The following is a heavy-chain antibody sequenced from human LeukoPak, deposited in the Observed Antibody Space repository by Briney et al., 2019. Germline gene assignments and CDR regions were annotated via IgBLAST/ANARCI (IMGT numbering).Heavy chain of an antibody. D-gene: IGHD1-26*01. CDR2: IYYSGNT. V-gene: IGHV4-39*01. Sequence: SETLSLTCTVSGGSISSSSYYWGWIRQPPGKGLEWIGSIYYSGNTYYNASLESRVTISVDTSKNEFSLRLNSVTAADTAMYYCAKSGGYGLIDYWGQGTLVTVSS. CDR1: GGSISSSSYY. J-gene: IGHJ4*02. CDR3: AKSGGYGLIDY.